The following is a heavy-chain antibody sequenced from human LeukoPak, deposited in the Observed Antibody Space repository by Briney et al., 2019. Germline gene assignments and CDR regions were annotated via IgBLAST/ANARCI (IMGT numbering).Heavy chain of an antibody. CDR1: GFTFSSYS. CDR2: IWYDGSNK. V-gene: IGHV3-33*06. Sequence: GGSLRLSCAASGFTFSSYSMHWVRQAPGKGLEWVAVIWYDGSNKYYADSVKGRFTISRDNSKNTLYLQMNSLRAEDTAVYYCAKESATKYYFDYWGQGTLVTVSS. CDR3: AKESATKYYFDY. J-gene: IGHJ4*02. D-gene: IGHD5-24*01.